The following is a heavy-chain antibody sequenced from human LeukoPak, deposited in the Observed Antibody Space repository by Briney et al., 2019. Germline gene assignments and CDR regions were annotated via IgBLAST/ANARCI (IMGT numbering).Heavy chain of an antibody. CDR2: IIPIFGTA. D-gene: IGHD6-19*01. V-gene: IGHV1-69*01. J-gene: IGHJ4*02. CDR3: AGGWSSGWDFDY. Sequence: SVKVSCKASGGTFSSYAISWVRQAPGQGLEWMGGIIPIFGTANYAQKFQGRVTITADESTSTAYMELSSLRSEDTAVYYCAGGWSSGWDFDYWGQGTLVTVSS. CDR1: GGTFSSYA.